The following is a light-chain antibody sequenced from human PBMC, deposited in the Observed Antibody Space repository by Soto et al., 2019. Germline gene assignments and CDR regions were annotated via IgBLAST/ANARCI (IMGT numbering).Light chain of an antibody. CDR2: DTS. J-gene: IGKJ1*01. Sequence: DIVVTQSPATLSASPGERVTLSCRASQFVSSRLAWYQQRPGQVPRLLIYDTSTRAPGISARFSGSGSGTEFTLTISSLQSEDFVVYYYQEYIQWPPGMFGPGTTVDIK. V-gene: IGKV3-15*01. CDR3: QEYIQWPPGM. CDR1: QFVSSR.